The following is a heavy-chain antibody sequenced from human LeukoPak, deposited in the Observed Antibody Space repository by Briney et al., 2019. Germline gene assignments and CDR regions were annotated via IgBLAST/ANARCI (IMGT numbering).Heavy chain of an antibody. Sequence: ASVKVSCKASGYTFTSYGISWVRQAPGQGLEWMGWISAYNGNTNYAQKLQGRVTMTTDTSTSTAYMELRSLRSDDTAVYYCARANIVVVVAAAMNWFDPWGQGTLVTVSS. CDR3: ARANIVVVVAAAMNWFDP. CDR1: GYTFTSYG. J-gene: IGHJ5*02. V-gene: IGHV1-18*01. CDR2: ISAYNGNT. D-gene: IGHD2-15*01.